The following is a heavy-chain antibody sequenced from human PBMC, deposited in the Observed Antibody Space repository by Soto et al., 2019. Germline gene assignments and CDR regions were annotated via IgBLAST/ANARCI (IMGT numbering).Heavy chain of an antibody. CDR2: ISAHNGNT. J-gene: IGHJ4*02. D-gene: IGHD1-1*01. V-gene: IGHV1-18*01. CDR3: ARGRYGDH. CDR1: GYAFTTYG. Sequence: QVHLVQSGAEVKKPGASVKVSCKGSGYAFTTYGITWVRQAPGQGLEWMGWISAHNGNTNYAQKLQGRVTVTRDTSTSTAYMELGSLRSDDTAVSFCARGRYGDHWGQGALVTVSS.